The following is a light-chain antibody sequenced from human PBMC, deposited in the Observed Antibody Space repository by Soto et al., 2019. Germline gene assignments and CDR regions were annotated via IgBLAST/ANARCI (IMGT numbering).Light chain of an antibody. CDR3: QTWGTGVV. J-gene: IGLJ2*01. Sequence: QSVLTQSPSASASLGASAKLTCTLISGHNTYAIAWHQQQPEKGPRYLMKVNRDGIHIKGDGTPDLFSGSSSGAERYLTISSLQSEDEADYYCQTWGTGVVFGGGTKLTVL. V-gene: IGLV4-69*01. CDR2: VNRDGIH. CDR1: SGHNTYA.